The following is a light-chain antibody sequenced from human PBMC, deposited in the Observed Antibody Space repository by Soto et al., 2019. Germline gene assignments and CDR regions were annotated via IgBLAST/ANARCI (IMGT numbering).Light chain of an antibody. CDR1: QSVSSY. J-gene: IGKJ3*01. V-gene: IGKV3-11*01. CDR2: DAS. Sequence: EIVLTQSPATLSLSPGERATLSCRASQSVSSYLAWYQQKPGQAPRLLIYDASNRATGIPARFSGSGSGTDFTLTISSLEPEDFAVYYCQQRSSWPRIFTVGPGTKVDIK. CDR3: QQRSSWPRIFT.